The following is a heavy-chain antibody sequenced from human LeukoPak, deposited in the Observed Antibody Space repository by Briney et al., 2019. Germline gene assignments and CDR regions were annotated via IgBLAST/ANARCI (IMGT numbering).Heavy chain of an antibody. Sequence: SETLSLTCTVSGGSISSSSYYWGWIRQPPGKGLEWIGSIYYSGSTYYDPSLKSRVTISVGTSKNQFSLKLSSVTAADTAVYYCARQDSSGIGSDYWGQGTLVTVSS. D-gene: IGHD3-22*01. CDR2: IYYSGST. V-gene: IGHV4-39*01. J-gene: IGHJ4*02. CDR3: ARQDSSGIGSDY. CDR1: GGSISSSSYY.